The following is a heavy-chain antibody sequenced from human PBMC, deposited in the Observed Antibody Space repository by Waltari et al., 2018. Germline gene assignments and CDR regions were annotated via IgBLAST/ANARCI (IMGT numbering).Heavy chain of an antibody. CDR1: GFTFSSYW. V-gene: IGHV3-7*01. CDR2: IKQDGSEK. CDR3: ARGLNAITIFGVVTHYYYYYYGMDV. J-gene: IGHJ6*02. Sequence: EVQLVESGGGLVQPGGSLRLSCAASGFTFSSYWMSWVRQAPGKGREWVANIKQDGSEKLYVASVKGRFTIARDNAKNSLYLQMNSLRAEDTAVYYWARGLNAITIFGVVTHYYYYYYGMDVWGQGTTVTVSS. D-gene: IGHD3-3*01.